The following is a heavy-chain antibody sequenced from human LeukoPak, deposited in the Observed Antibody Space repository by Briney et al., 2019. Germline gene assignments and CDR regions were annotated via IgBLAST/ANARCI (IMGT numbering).Heavy chain of an antibody. V-gene: IGHV3-73*01. CDR2: IRSETESYAT. CDR1: GFTFSGSA. D-gene: IGHD3-16*01. Sequence: GGSLKLSCAASGFTFSGSAIHWVRQASGKGLEWVGRIRSETESYATGYAASVNGRFTISRDDSKNTAYLQMNSLRAEDTAVYYCARDTSGGAEYFQHWGQGTLVTVSS. CDR3: ARDTSGGAEYFQH. J-gene: IGHJ1*01.